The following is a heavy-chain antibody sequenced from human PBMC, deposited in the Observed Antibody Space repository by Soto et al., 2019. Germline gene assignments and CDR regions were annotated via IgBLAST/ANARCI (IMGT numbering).Heavy chain of an antibody. J-gene: IGHJ6*02. CDR1: GFTFSSYG. D-gene: IGHD2-2*03. CDR3: ARDGYCVSSSYSFLPDV. Sequence: PGGSLRLSCVASGFTFSSYGMNWVRQGPGKGLEWLSSISKSGTTTYYADTVKGRFTISRDNAKNSLYLQMNSLRDEDMAVYFCARDGYCVSSSYSFLPDVWVQGTTVTVS. CDR2: ISKSGTTT. V-gene: IGHV3-48*02.